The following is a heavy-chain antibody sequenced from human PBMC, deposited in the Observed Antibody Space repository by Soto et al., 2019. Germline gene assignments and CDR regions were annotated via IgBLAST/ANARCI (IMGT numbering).Heavy chain of an antibody. D-gene: IGHD1-1*01. V-gene: IGHV4-4*02. J-gene: IGHJ4*02. Sequence: PSETLSLTCAVSCASISSGSWWSWVRQPPGKGLEWIGEIFHDGSTNYNPSLKSRVTMSVDKSKNYFSLELTSVTAAETALYYCARDEYNDSWDWGQGTLVTVSS. CDR2: IFHDGST. CDR3: ARDEYNDSWD. CDR1: CASISSGSW.